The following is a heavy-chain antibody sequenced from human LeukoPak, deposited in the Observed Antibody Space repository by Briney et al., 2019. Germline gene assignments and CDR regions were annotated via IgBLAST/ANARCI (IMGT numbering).Heavy chain of an antibody. CDR1: GFTFSSYE. CDR2: ISSSGSTI. CDR3: AKGSSGSYSLDAFDI. D-gene: IGHD1-26*01. V-gene: IGHV3-48*03. Sequence: GGSLRLSCAASGFTFSSYEMNWVRQAPGKVLEWVSYISSSGSTIYYADSVKGRFTISRDNAKNSLYLQMNSLRDEDTALYYCAKGSSGSYSLDAFDIWGQGTMVTVSS. J-gene: IGHJ3*02.